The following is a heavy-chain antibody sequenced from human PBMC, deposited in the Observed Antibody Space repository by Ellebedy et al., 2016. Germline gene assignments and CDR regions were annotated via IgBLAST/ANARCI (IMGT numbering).Heavy chain of an antibody. D-gene: IGHD5-12*01. Sequence: ASVKVSXXASGYPFTGYDITWVRQAPGQGLEWMGWISTHNGNTNFAQSFQDRVTMNTDTSTSTVYMELRGLRYDDTAVYYCARPLDSGYDSAYFDYWGQGTLVTVSS. CDR2: ISTHNGNT. CDR3: ARPLDSGYDSAYFDY. V-gene: IGHV1-18*01. CDR1: GYPFTGYD. J-gene: IGHJ4*02.